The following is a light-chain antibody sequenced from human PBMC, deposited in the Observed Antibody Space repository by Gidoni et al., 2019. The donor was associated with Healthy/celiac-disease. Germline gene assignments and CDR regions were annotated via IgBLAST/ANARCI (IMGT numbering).Light chain of an antibody. CDR2: EVS. J-gene: IGLJ1*01. CDR3: SSYAGSRYV. Sequence: QSALTQPPSASGSPGQSVTISCTGTSSDVGGYNYVSWYQQHPGKGPKLMIYEVSKRPSGVPDRFSGSKSGNTASLTVSGLQAEDEADYYCSSYAGSRYVFGTGTKVTV. V-gene: IGLV2-8*01. CDR1: SSDVGGYNY.